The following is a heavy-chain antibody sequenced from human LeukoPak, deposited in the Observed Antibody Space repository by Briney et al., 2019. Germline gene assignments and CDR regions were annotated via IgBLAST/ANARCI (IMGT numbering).Heavy chain of an antibody. V-gene: IGHV4-34*01. J-gene: IGHJ4*02. CDR3: ARVDTAMANRDY. CDR2: INHSGST. Sequence: SETLSLTCAVYGGSFSGYYWSWIRQPPGKGLEWIGEINHSGSTNYNPSLKSRVTISVDTSKNQFSLKLSSVTAADTAVYYCARVDTAMANRDYWGQGTLVTVSS. CDR1: GGSFSGYY. D-gene: IGHD5-18*01.